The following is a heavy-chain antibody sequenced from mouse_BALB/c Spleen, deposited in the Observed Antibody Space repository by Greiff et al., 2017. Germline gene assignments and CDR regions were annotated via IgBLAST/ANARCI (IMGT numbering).Heavy chain of an antibody. CDR1: GYTFSSYW. D-gene: IGHD1-1*01. Sequence: QVQLQQSGAELMKPGASVKISCKATGYTFSSYWIEWVKQRPGHGLEWIGEILPGSGSTNYNEKFKGKATFTADTSSNTAYMQLSSLTSEDSAVYYCARGVTTVYAMDYWGQGTSVTVSS. J-gene: IGHJ4*01. V-gene: IGHV1-9*01. CDR3: ARGVTTVYAMDY. CDR2: ILPGSGST.